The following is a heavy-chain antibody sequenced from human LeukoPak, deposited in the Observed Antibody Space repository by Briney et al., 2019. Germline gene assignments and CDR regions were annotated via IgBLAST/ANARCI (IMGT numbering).Heavy chain of an antibody. CDR2: INSDGSST. CDR1: GFTFSSYW. CDR3: ASAFPGGLQGDY. V-gene: IGHV3-74*01. D-gene: IGHD5-24*01. Sequence: GGSLRLSCAASGFTFSSYWMPWVRHAPGKGLVWVSRINSDGSSTSYADSVKGRFTISRDNAKNTLYLQMNSLRAEDTAVYYCASAFPGGLQGDYWGQGTLVTVSS. J-gene: IGHJ4*02.